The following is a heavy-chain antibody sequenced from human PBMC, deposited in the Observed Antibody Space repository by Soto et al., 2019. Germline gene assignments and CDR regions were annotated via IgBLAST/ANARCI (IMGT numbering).Heavy chain of an antibody. D-gene: IGHD6-13*01. CDR2: ISPHIGNT. CDR1: GYTFTSYG. J-gene: IGHJ5*02. V-gene: IGHV1-18*01. Sequence: ASVKVSCKASGYTFTSYGINWVRQAPGQGLEWMGWISPHIGNTKYAQKVQGRVTMTTDTSTSTAYMELRSLTSDDTAVYYCARDWGTQPGIQATWGEGTLVTVYS. CDR3: ARDWGTQPGIQAT.